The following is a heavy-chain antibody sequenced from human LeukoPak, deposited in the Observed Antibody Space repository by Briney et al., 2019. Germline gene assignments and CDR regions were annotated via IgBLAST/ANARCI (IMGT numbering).Heavy chain of an antibody. D-gene: IGHD4-11*01. Sequence: PSETLSLTCTVSGGSVSSGNYYWSWIRQPPGKGLDWIGYIYYSGSTNYNPSLKSRVTISVDTSKNQFSLRLSSVTVADTAVYYCARVSKYSNPIFDDYYGMDVWGQGTTVTVSS. J-gene: IGHJ6*02. CDR3: ARVSKYSNPIFDDYYGMDV. V-gene: IGHV4-61*01. CDR2: IYYSGST. CDR1: GGSVSSGNYY.